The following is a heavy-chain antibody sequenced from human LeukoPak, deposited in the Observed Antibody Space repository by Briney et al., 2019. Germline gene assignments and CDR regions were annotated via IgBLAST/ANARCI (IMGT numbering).Heavy chain of an antibody. J-gene: IGHJ4*02. CDR2: IYHSGST. Sequence: SQTLSLTCAVSGGSISSGGYSWSWIRQPPGKGLEWIGYIYHSGSTYYNPSLKSRVTISVDMSKNQFSLKLSSVTAADTAVYYCARAPFEGSGWYIYYFDYWGQGTLVTVSS. CDR3: ARAPFEGSGWYIYYFDY. V-gene: IGHV4-30-2*01. D-gene: IGHD6-19*01. CDR1: GGSISSGGYS.